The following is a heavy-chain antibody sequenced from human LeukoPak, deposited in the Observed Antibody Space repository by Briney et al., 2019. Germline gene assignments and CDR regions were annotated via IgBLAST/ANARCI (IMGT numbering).Heavy chain of an antibody. CDR2: ISGDGGTT. J-gene: IGHJ4*02. Sequence: GGSLRLSCATSGFTFSSYTMSWVRQAPGKGLEWVSIISGDGGTTFYADSVKGRFTISRDNFKNALYLQMNNLRVDDTAVYYCASRPLSTQLRYFENWGQGTLVTVS. CDR3: ASRPLSTQLRYFEN. D-gene: IGHD3-9*01. CDR1: GFTFSSYT. V-gene: IGHV3-23*01.